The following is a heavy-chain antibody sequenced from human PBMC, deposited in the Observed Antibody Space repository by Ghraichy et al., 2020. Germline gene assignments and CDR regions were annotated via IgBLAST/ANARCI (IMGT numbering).Heavy chain of an antibody. D-gene: IGHD4-23*01. CDR2: IKQDGSEK. CDR1: GFTFSSYW. V-gene: IGHV3-7*03. CDR3: ASGGRWRLRWGLDTDY. Sequence: GGSLRLSCAASGFTFSSYWMSWVRQAPGKGLEWVANIKQDGSEKYYVDSVKGRFTISRDNAKNSLYLQMNSLRAEDTAVYYCASGGRWRLRWGLDTDYWGQGTLVTVSS. J-gene: IGHJ4*02.